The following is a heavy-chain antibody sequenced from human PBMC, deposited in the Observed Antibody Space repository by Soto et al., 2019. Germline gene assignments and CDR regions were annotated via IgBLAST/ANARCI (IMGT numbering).Heavy chain of an antibody. CDR3: AKDKGDGGVTPTNGFDV. Sequence: EVELVESGGDLVQPGGSLRLLCAASGFSFEEFAMHWVRQVPGKGLEWVSGLGWNSAAIGYADAVRGRFSIARDNAKNSLSLQMNSLRPEDKALYFCAKDKGDGGVTPTNGFDVWGQGTMVTVSS. J-gene: IGHJ3*01. CDR2: LGWNSAAI. CDR1: GFSFEEFA. V-gene: IGHV3-9*01. D-gene: IGHD2-21*02.